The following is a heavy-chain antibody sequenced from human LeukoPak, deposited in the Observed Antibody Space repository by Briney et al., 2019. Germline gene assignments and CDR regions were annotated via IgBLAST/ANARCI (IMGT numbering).Heavy chain of an antibody. Sequence: SETLSLTCAVSGYSISSGYYWGWIRQPPGKGLEWIGSIYHSGSTYYNPSLKSRVTISVDTSKNQFSLKLSSVTAADTAVYYWARRKNGGGGLLDLRGRGHL. D-gene: IGHD4-23*01. CDR2: IYHSGST. CDR3: ARRKNGGGGLLDL. CDR1: GYSISSGYY. J-gene: IGHJ2*01. V-gene: IGHV4-38-2*01.